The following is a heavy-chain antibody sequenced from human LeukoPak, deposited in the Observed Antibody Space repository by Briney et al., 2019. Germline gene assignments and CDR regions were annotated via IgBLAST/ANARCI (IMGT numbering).Heavy chain of an antibody. Sequence: ASVKVSCKASGYTFTSYAMNWVRQAPGQGLEWMGWINTNTGNPTYAQGFTGRFVFSLDTSVSTAYLQISSLKAEDTAVYYCAGMTTVTYYYYYMDVWGKGTTVTVSS. CDR2: INTNTGNP. V-gene: IGHV7-4-1*02. CDR3: AGMTTVTYYYYYMDV. D-gene: IGHD4-11*01. J-gene: IGHJ6*03. CDR1: GYTFTSYA.